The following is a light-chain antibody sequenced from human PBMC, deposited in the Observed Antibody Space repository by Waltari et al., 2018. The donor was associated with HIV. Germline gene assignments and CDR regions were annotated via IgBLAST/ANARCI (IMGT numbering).Light chain of an antibody. CDR1: SSDVGGSKY. CDR3: NSYAGSNNWV. V-gene: IGLV2-8*01. CDR2: EVN. J-gene: IGLJ3*02. Sequence: QSALTQPPSASGSPGQSVTISCTGTSSDVGGSKYVSWYQQHPGKAPKLMIYEVNRRPCVVPDRFAGAKSVNTASLTVSGLQADDEADYYCNSYAGSNNWVFGGGTKLTVL.